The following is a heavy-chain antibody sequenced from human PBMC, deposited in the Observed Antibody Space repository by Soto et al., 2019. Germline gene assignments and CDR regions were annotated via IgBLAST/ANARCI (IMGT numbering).Heavy chain of an antibody. J-gene: IGHJ4*02. CDR3: ARDRPRTILHGYYSLGIDY. D-gene: IGHD3-9*01. CDR1: GFTFSSYG. Sequence: QVQLVESGGGVVQPGRSLRLSCAASGFTFSSYGMHWVRQAPGKGLEWVAVIWYDGSNKYYADSVKGRFTISRDNSKNTLYLQMNSLRAEDTAVYYCARDRPRTILHGYYSLGIDYWGQGTLVTVSS. V-gene: IGHV3-33*01. CDR2: IWYDGSNK.